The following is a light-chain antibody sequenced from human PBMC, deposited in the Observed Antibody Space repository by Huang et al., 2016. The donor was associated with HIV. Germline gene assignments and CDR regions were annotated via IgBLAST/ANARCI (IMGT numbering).Light chain of an antibody. CDR2: VAS. Sequence: DIVMTQSPLSLSVTPGEPASISCRSSQSLLHRNGNNYLDWYLQKPVQSPQLLTYVASSRASGIPDRFNGSGSGTDFTLKISRVEAEDVGVYYCMQALQTPLTFGGGTKVEVK. J-gene: IGKJ4*01. CDR3: MQALQTPLT. CDR1: QSLLHRNGNNY. V-gene: IGKV2-28*01.